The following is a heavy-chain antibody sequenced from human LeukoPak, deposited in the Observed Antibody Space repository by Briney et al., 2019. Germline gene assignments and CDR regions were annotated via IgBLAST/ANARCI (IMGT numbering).Heavy chain of an antibody. V-gene: IGHV3-74*01. CDR3: AREIGSSGWAGFFDY. Sequence: GGSLRLSCAASGFTFSSYWMHWVRQVPGKGLVWVSRINSDGSSTSYADSVKGRFTISRDNAKNTLYLQMNSLRTEDTAVYYCAREIGSSGWAGFFDYWGQGTLVTVSS. D-gene: IGHD6-19*01. CDR1: GFTFSSYW. J-gene: IGHJ4*02. CDR2: INSDGSST.